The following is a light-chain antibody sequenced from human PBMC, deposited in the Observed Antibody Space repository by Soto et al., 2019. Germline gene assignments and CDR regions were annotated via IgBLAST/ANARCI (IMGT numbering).Light chain of an antibody. V-gene: IGLV2-11*01. CDR3: CSYAGSYTEV. Sequence: QAVVTQPRSVSGSPGQSVTISCTGTSSDVGGYTYVSWYQQHPGKPPKLMIYDVSKRPSGVPDRFSGSKSGNTASLTISGLQAEDEADYYCCSYAGSYTEVFGGGTKLTVL. J-gene: IGLJ2*01. CDR1: SSDVGGYTY. CDR2: DVS.